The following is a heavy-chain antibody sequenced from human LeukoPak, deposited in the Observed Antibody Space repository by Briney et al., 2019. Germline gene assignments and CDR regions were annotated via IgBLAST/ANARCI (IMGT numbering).Heavy chain of an antibody. D-gene: IGHD6-13*01. J-gene: IGHJ4*02. CDR1: GGSFSGYY. V-gene: IGHV4-34*01. CDR3: ARGYSSSWYSVGFDY. CDR2: INHSGST. Sequence: SETLSLTCAVYGGSFSGYYWSWIRQPPGKGLEWIGEINHSGSTNYNPSLKSRATISVDTSKNQFSLKLSSVTAADTAVYYCARGYSSSWYSVGFDYWGQGTLVTVSS.